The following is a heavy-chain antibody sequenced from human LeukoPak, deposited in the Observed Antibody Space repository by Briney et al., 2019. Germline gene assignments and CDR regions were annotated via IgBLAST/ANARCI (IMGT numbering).Heavy chain of an antibody. CDR2: ISGSGGST. CDR1: GFTFSSYA. V-gene: IGHV3-23*01. J-gene: IGHJ4*02. CDR3: AKRGAITITTYYFDY. Sequence: GGSLRLSCAASGFTFSSYAMSWVRQAPGKGLEWVSAISGSGGSTYYADSVKGRFTISRDNSKNTLYLQMNSLRAEDTAVYYCAKRGAITITTYYFDYWGQGTLVTVSS. D-gene: IGHD3-10*01.